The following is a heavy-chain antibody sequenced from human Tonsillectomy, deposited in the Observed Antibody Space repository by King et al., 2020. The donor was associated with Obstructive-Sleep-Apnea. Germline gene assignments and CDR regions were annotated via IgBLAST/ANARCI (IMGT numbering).Heavy chain of an antibody. CDR2: IYYSGST. CDR1: GGSISSYY. CDR3: ARAPYYYDSSGYYYWYFDL. D-gene: IGHD3-22*01. Sequence: LQLQESGPGLVKPSETLSLTCTVSGGSISSYYWSWIRQPPGKGLEWIGYIYYSGSTNYNPSLKSRVTISVDTSKNQFSLKLSSVTAADTAVYYCARAPYYYDSSGYYYWYFDLWGRGTLVTVSS. V-gene: IGHV4-59*08. J-gene: IGHJ2*01.